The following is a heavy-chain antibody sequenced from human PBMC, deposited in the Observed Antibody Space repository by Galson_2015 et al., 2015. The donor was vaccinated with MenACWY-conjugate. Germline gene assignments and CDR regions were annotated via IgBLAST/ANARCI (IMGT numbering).Heavy chain of an antibody. CDR3: AQGAGSRWFDP. CDR2: ISTTGGTT. V-gene: IGHV3-23*01. Sequence: SLRLSCAASGITFSSYAMNWVRQAPGKGLEWVSSISTTGGTTYYADSVKGRFTISRDNSKNTLYLQMNSLRAGDTAVYYCAQGAGSRWFDPWGQGTLVIVSS. D-gene: IGHD3-10*01. CDR1: GITFSSYA. J-gene: IGHJ5*02.